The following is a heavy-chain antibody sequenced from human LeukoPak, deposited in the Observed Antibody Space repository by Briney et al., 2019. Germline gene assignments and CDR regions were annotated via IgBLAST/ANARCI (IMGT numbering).Heavy chain of an antibody. Sequence: SQTLSLTCTVSGGSISSGSYYWSWIRQPAGKGLEWIGRIYTSGSTNYNPSLKSRVTMSVDTSKNQFSLKLSSVTAADTAVYYCARDPSGYSMDVWGKGTTVTVSS. D-gene: IGHD3-22*01. V-gene: IGHV4-61*02. CDR1: GGSISSGSYY. CDR2: IYTSGST. J-gene: IGHJ6*03. CDR3: ARDPSGYSMDV.